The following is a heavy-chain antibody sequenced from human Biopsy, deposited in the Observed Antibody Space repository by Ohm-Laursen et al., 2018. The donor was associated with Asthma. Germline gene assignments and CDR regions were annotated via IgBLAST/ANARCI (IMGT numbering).Heavy chain of an antibody. CDR3: ARARETTNYGDSDFDI. D-gene: IGHD2-8*01. CDR2: INTSGAGT. V-gene: IGHV1-46*02. Sequence: GSSVKVSCNASGFSFDNYFMHWVRQAPGQGLEWMGIINTSGAGTRYAEKFRGRLIVTRDASTRTAFMDLRSLRSDDTAIYFCARARETTNYGDSDFDIWGQGTLITVSS. J-gene: IGHJ4*02. CDR1: GFSFDNYF.